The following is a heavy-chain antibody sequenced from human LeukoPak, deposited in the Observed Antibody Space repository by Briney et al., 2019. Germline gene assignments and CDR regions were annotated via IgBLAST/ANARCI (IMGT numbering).Heavy chain of an antibody. V-gene: IGHV1-18*01. Sequence: ASVKVSCKTSGYTFNTCGIAWVRQAPGQGLEWMGWISAYNGNTNYAQNLQDRVTMTTDTSTTTAYMELRSLRSDDTAVYYCARGYCTGTSCYKGYWGQGTLVTVSS. J-gene: IGHJ4*02. CDR1: GYTFNTCG. CDR2: ISAYNGNT. D-gene: IGHD2-2*02. CDR3: ARGYCTGTSCYKGY.